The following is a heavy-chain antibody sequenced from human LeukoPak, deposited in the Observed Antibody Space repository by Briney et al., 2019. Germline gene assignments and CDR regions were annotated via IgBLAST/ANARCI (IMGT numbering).Heavy chain of an antibody. V-gene: IGHV1-2*06. CDR1: GYTFTGYF. CDR3: ARGSYSGYDIDY. J-gene: IGHJ4*02. CDR2: IIPNSGGS. D-gene: IGHD5-12*01. Sequence: GASVKVSCKXSGYTFTGYFMHWVRQAPGQGLEWMGRIIPNSGGSNFAQNFQGRVTMTRDTSISTTYMELSSLRSDDTAVYYCARGSYSGYDIDYWGQGTLVTVSS.